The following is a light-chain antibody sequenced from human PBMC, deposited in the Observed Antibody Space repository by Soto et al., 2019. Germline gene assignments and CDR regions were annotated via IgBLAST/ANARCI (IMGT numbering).Light chain of an antibody. J-gene: IGKJ5*01. CDR1: QSVTS. CDR2: DAS. Sequence: ELVLTQSPATLSLSPGEIATLSCRASQSVTSLAWYQQKPGQAPRLLIYDASTWATGVPARFSGSGSGTDFTLTISRLESDEWAVYDCQQRSNWPITCGKGTRLEIK. CDR3: QQRSNWPIT. V-gene: IGKV3-11*01.